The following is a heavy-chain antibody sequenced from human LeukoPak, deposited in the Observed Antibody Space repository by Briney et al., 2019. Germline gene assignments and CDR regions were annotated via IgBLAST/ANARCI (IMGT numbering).Heavy chain of an antibody. CDR3: ARRNNFSNWGAFDI. D-gene: IGHD4-11*01. CDR2: IYYSGST. V-gene: IGHV4-39*01. Sequence: SETLSLTCTVSGGSISSSSYYWGWIRQPPGKGLEWIGSIYYSGSTYYNPSLKSRVTISVDTSKNQFSLKLSSVTAADTAAYYCARRNNFSNWGAFDIWGQGTMVTVSS. J-gene: IGHJ3*02. CDR1: GGSISSSSYY.